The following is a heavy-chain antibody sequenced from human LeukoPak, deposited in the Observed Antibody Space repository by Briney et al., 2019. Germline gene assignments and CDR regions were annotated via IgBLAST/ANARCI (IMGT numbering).Heavy chain of an antibody. CDR1: GFSFSSYT. J-gene: IGHJ4*02. V-gene: IGHV3-21*01. CDR2: ISSSGSYI. Sequence: PGGSLRLSCAASGFSFSSYTMNWVRQSPGKGLECVSSISSSGSYIYYADSVKGRFTISRDNAKNSLYLQMNSLRAEDTAVYYCARADWDTAMIDYWGQGTLVTVSS. CDR3: ARADWDTAMIDY. D-gene: IGHD5-18*01.